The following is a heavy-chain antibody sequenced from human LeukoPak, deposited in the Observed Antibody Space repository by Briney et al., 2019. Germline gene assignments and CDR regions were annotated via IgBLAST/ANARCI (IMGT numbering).Heavy chain of an antibody. CDR2: MNPNSGNT. D-gene: IGHD2-15*01. V-gene: IGHV1-8*02. J-gene: IGHJ4*02. Sequence: ASVKVSCKASRYTFTSYDINWVRQAPGQGLEWMGWMNPNSGNTGYAQKFQGRVIMTRDTSISTAYMELTRLRSEDTAVYYCARVPSLGYCSAGSCYRFDFWGQGTLVTVSS. CDR1: RYTFTSYD. CDR3: ARVPSLGYCSAGSCYRFDF.